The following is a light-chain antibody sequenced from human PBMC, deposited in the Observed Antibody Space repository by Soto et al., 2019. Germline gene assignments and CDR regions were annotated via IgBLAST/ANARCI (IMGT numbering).Light chain of an antibody. CDR2: LNSDGSH. CDR1: SGHSSYA. V-gene: IGLV4-69*01. J-gene: IGLJ2*01. CDR3: QTWDTGTVI. Sequence: QPVLTQSPSASASLGASVKLTCTLSSGHSSYAIAWHQQQPEKGPRYLMKLNSDGSHSKGDGIPDRFSGSSSGAERYLTISSLQFEDEADYYCQTWDTGTVIFGGGTKLTVL.